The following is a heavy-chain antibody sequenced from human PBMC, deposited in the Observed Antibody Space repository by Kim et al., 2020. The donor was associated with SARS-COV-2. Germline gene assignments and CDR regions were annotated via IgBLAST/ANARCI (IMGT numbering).Heavy chain of an antibody. CDR3: AIFSSAFDI. J-gene: IGHJ3*02. Sequence: GETIYAQKFQGRVTMTEDTSTDTAYMELSSLRSEDTAVYYCAIFSSAFDIWGQGTMVTVSS. V-gene: IGHV1-24*01. CDR2: GET.